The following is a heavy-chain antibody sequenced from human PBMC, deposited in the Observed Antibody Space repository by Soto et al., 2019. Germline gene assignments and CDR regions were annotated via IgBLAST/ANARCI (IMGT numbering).Heavy chain of an antibody. D-gene: IGHD3-10*01. Sequence: SETLSLTCAVSSGSISSSNWWSWVRQPPGKGLEWIGEIYHSGSTNYNPSLKSRVTISVDKSKNQFSLKLSSVTAADTAVYYCARLITMVRGARPYDDAFDIWGQGTMVTVSS. V-gene: IGHV4-4*02. CDR3: ARLITMVRGARPYDDAFDI. CDR1: SGSISSSNW. J-gene: IGHJ3*02. CDR2: IYHSGST.